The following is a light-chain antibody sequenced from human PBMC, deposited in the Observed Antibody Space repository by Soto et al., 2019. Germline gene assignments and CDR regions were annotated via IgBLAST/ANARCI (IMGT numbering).Light chain of an antibody. V-gene: IGKV1-33*01. Sequence: DIQMTQSPSSLSASLGARITITCQASHDISNSLNWYQQKPGKGPKLLIYDASNLEAGVPSRFSASGSGTVLSWTISSLQPEDIATYYCQQYDNLLLSFGGGTKVEIK. CDR1: HDISNS. CDR3: QQYDNLLLS. CDR2: DAS. J-gene: IGKJ4*01.